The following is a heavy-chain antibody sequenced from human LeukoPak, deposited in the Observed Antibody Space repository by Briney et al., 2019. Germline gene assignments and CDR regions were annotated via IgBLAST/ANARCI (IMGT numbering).Heavy chain of an antibody. J-gene: IGHJ4*02. Sequence: ASVKVSCKASGFIFTSYDIYWVRQATGQGLEWMGWMNPDSGNTAYAQKFQGRVSMTRDTSISTAYMELSSLTSDDTAVYYCGRGQWQELHDYWGQGTLVTVSS. V-gene: IGHV1-8*01. CDR2: MNPDSGNT. D-gene: IGHD6-19*01. CDR3: GRGQWQELHDY. CDR1: GFIFTSYD.